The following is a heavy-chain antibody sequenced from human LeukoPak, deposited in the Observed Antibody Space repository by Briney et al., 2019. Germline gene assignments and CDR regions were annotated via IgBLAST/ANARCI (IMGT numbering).Heavy chain of an antibody. CDR3: ARSIVATIFPYYYYMDV. Sequence: SVKVSCKASGGTFSSYAISCVRQAPGQRLEWMGGIIPIFGTANYAQKFQGRGTITADESTSTAYMELSSLRSEDTAVYYCARSIVATIFPYYYYMDVWGKGTTVTVSS. D-gene: IGHD5-12*01. CDR2: IIPIFGTA. J-gene: IGHJ6*03. CDR1: GGTFSSYA. V-gene: IGHV1-69*01.